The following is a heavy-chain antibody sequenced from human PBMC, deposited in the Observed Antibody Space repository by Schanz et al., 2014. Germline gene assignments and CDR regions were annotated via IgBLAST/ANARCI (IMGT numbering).Heavy chain of an antibody. D-gene: IGHD3-3*01. CDR3: ARGVRIDY. Sequence: EVQLLESGGTVVQPGGSLRVSCAASGFTFSTYAMSWVRQAPGKGLEWVSAINGNGGITYYADPVKGRFTISRDNAKNSLYLQMNSLTAEDTAVYYCARGVRIDYWGQGTLVTVSS. V-gene: IGHV3-23*01. CDR1: GFTFSTYA. CDR2: INGNGGIT. J-gene: IGHJ4*02.